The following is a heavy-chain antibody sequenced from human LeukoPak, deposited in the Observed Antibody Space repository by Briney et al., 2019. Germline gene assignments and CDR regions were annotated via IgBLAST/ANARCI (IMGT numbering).Heavy chain of an antibody. Sequence: GGSLRLSCAASGFIFSNYIMNWVRQAPGKGLEWVSYISSSSSTILYADSVKGRFTISRDNAKNSPYLQMNSLRAEDTAVYYCARKDWGPFDYWGQGTLVTVSS. CDR1: GFIFSNYI. D-gene: IGHD7-27*01. CDR2: ISSSSSTI. J-gene: IGHJ4*02. V-gene: IGHV3-48*01. CDR3: ARKDWGPFDY.